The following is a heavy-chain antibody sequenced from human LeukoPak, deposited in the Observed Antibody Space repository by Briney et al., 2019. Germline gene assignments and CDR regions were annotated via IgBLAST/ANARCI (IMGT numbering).Heavy chain of an antibody. CDR3: AGAEPRGIIWHPY. CDR1: GGSISSSNW. Sequence: PSETLSLTCAVSGGSISSSNWWSWARQPPGKGLEWIGEIYHSGSTNYNPSLKSRVTMSVDKSKNQFSLELSSVTAADTAVYYCAGAEPRGIIWHPYWGQGTLVTVSS. J-gene: IGHJ4*02. CDR2: IYHSGST. V-gene: IGHV4-4*02.